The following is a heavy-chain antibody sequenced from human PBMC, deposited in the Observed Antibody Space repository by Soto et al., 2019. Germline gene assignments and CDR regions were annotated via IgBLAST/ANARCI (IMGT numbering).Heavy chain of an antibody. J-gene: IGHJ5*02. D-gene: IGHD6-13*01. CDR2: INHSGST. V-gene: IGHV4-34*01. CDR3: ARRGGGFFVEAAAGTTEFDP. CDR1: GGSFSGYY. Sequence: SETLSLTCAVYGGSFSGYYWSWIRQPPGKGLEWIGEINHSGSTNYNPSLKSRVTISVDTSKNQFSLKLSSVTAADTAVYYCARRGGGFFVEAAAGTTEFDPWGQGTLVTVSS.